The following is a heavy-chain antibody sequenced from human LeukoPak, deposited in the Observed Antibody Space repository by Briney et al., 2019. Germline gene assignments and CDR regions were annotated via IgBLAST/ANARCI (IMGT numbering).Heavy chain of an antibody. CDR2: IKQDGSEK. CDR3: ARVLRGWQVVRGVIGDYYYYMDV. V-gene: IGHV3-7*01. Sequence: TGGSLRLSCAASGFTFSSYWMSWVRQTPGKGLEWVANIKQDGSEKYYVDSVKGRFTISRDNAKNSLYLQMNSLRAEDTAVYYCARVLRGWQVVRGVIGDYYYYMDVWGKGTTVTISS. J-gene: IGHJ6*03. CDR1: GFTFSSYW. D-gene: IGHD3-10*01.